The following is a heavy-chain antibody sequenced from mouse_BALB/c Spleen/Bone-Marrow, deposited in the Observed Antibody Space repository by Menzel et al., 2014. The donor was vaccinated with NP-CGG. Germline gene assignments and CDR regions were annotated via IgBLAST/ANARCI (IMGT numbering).Heavy chain of an antibody. CDR3: ARWEYYAMDY. D-gene: IGHD4-1*01. J-gene: IGHJ4*01. V-gene: IGHV14-3*02. Sequence: EVQLQESGAELVKPGASVKLSCTASGFNIKDTYMHWVKQRPEQGLEWIGRIDPANGNTKYDPKFQGKATITADTSSNTASLQLSSLTSADAAVYYYARWEYYAMDYWGQGTSVTVSS. CDR1: GFNIKDTY. CDR2: IDPANGNT.